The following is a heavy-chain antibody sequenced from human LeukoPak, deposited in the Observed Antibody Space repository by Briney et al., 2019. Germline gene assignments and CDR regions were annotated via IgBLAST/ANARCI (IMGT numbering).Heavy chain of an antibody. CDR3: AWTSSKGFDY. V-gene: IGHV3-33*03. CDR2: IWYDGSKT. Sequence: PGRSLRLSCAAYGFNFNNYGMHWVRQAPGKGLEWVAVIWYDGSKTYYADSVKGRVTISRDNAKNSLYLQMNSLSVEDTAVYYCAWTSSKGFDYWGQGTLVTVSS. D-gene: IGHD2-15*01. J-gene: IGHJ4*02. CDR1: GFNFNNYG.